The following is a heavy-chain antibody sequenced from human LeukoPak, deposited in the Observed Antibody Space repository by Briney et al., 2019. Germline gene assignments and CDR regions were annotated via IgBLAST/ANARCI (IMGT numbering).Heavy chain of an antibody. D-gene: IGHD3-16*01. V-gene: IGHV5-51*01. Sequence: ASVKVSCKGSGYSCTSYWIGGVRKMPGKGLEWMGIIYPGDSDTRYSPSFQGQVTISADKSISTAYLQWSSLKASDTAMYYCARLQFGENWHDPWGQGTLVTVSS. CDR1: GYSCTSYW. CDR3: ARLQFGENWHDP. CDR2: IYPGDSDT. J-gene: IGHJ5*02.